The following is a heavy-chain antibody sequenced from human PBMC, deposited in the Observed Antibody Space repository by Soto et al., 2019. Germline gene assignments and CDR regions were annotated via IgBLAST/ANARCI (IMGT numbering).Heavy chain of an antibody. CDR3: ARERWFGDIQGYFDY. J-gene: IGHJ4*02. CDR1: GGSISSGGYY. V-gene: IGHV4-31*03. Sequence: QVQLQESGPGLVKPSQTLSLTCTVSGGSISSGGYYWSWIRQHPGKGLEWIGYIESSGSTYYNPSLKSRVTISVYTSKNHFPLKLSSVTAADTAVYYCARERWFGDIQGYFDYWGQGTLVPVSS. D-gene: IGHD3-10*01. CDR2: IESSGST.